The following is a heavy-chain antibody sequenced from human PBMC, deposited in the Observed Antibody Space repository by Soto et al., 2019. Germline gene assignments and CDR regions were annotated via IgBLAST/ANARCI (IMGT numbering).Heavy chain of an antibody. CDR1: GYTFTGYY. V-gene: IGHV1-2*02. CDR3: ARDKGAMVRGVITPSYWYYGMDV. J-gene: IGHJ6*02. CDR2: INPNSGGT. Sequence: ASVEVSCKXSGYTFTGYYMHWVRQAPGQGLEWMGWINPNSGGTNYAQKFQGRVTMTRDTSISTAYMELSRLRSDDTAVYYCARDKGAMVRGVITPSYWYYGMDVWGQGTTVTVSS. D-gene: IGHD3-10*01.